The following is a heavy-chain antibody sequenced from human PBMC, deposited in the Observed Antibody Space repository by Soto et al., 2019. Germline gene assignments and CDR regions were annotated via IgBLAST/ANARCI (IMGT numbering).Heavy chain of an antibody. CDR3: ARDQFLDAFDI. V-gene: IGHV3-30-3*01. D-gene: IGHD2-21*01. Sequence: QVQLVESGGGVVQPGRSLRLSCAASGFIFSSYSMHWVRQAPGKGLEWVAIISNDGSNKYYVDSVKGRFTISRDNSNNTLSLQMNSLRAEDTAVYYCARDQFLDAFDIWGQETMVTGSS. CDR2: ISNDGSNK. CDR1: GFIFSSYS. J-gene: IGHJ3*02.